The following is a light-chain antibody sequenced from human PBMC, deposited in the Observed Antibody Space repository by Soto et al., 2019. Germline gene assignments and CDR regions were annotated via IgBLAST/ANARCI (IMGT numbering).Light chain of an antibody. CDR2: EVS. V-gene: IGLV2-14*01. Sequence: QSVRTQPAWVSGSPGQSITISCTGTSSDVGAYNYVSWYQQHPGKAPKLIIYEVSYRPSGVSYRFSGSKSGNTASLTISGLQAEDEADYYCRSYTSSSTCPFRTGTKVTVL. CDR3: RSYTSSSTCP. CDR1: SSDVGAYNY. J-gene: IGLJ1*01.